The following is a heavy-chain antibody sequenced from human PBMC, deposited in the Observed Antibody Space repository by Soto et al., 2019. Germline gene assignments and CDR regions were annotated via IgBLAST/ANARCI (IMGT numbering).Heavy chain of an antibody. V-gene: IGHV4-59*01. Sequence: PSETLSLTCTVSGGSISSYYWSWIRQPPGKGLEWIGYIYYSGSTNYNPSLKSRVTISVDTSKNQFSLKLSSVTAADTAVYYCARDQYYYGSGSYYSRWFDPWGQGALVTVSS. CDR3: ARDQYYYGSGSYYSRWFDP. CDR1: GGSISSYY. D-gene: IGHD3-10*01. CDR2: IYYSGST. J-gene: IGHJ5*02.